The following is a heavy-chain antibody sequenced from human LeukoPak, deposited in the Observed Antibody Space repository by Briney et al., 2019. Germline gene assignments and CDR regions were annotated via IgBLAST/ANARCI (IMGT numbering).Heavy chain of an antibody. D-gene: IGHD1-20*01. J-gene: IGHJ5*02. Sequence: SETLSLTCTVSGGSISSYYWSWIRQPPGKGLEWIGYIYYSGSTNYNPSLKSRVTISVDTSKNQLSLKLSSVTAADTAVYYCARLRVTGTTVWFDPWGQGTLVTVSS. CDR2: IYYSGST. CDR3: ARLRVTGTTVWFDP. V-gene: IGHV4-59*01. CDR1: GGSISSYY.